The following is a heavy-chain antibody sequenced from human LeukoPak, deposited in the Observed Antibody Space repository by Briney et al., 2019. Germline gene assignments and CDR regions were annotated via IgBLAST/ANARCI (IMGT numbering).Heavy chain of an antibody. CDR2: IFYSGST. Sequence: SETLSLTCTVSGGSVSSTSHHWDWIRQPPGQGLEWIGSIFYSGSTYYSPSLKSRATISDDTSKNQFSLRLSSVTAADTAIYYCVRHAHDPMFDFWGRGTLVTVSS. CDR1: GGSVSSTSHH. CDR3: VRHAHDPMFDF. V-gene: IGHV4-39*01. J-gene: IGHJ4*02.